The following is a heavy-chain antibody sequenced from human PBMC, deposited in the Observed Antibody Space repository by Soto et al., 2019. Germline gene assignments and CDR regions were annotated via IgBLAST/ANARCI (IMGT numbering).Heavy chain of an antibody. V-gene: IGHV3-23*01. D-gene: IGHD3-16*01. CDR1: GFIFKNFA. CDR2: IGGSGLET. Sequence: GGSLRLSCAGSGFIFKNFAMSWVRQAPGKGLEWVSTIGGSGLETFYADSVMGRFTVSRDNSKNTVFLQMKTLRTEDTAVYYCLKDPALRTELMKWGQGTLVTVSS. J-gene: IGHJ4*02. CDR3: LKDPALRTELMK.